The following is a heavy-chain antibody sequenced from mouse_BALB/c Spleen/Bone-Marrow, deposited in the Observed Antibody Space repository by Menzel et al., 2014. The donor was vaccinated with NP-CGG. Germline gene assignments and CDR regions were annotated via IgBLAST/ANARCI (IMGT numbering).Heavy chain of an antibody. V-gene: IGHV1-14*01. D-gene: IGHD2-14*01. Sequence: VQLKQSGPELVKPGASVKMSCKASGYTFTSYVMHWVKQKPGQGLEWIGYINPYNDGTKYNEKFKGMATLTSDRSSSTAYMGLSSLTSEDSAVYYCAKGGNYRYDFDYWGQGTTLTVSS. CDR3: AKGGNYRYDFDY. CDR2: INPYNDGT. J-gene: IGHJ2*01. CDR1: GYTFTSYV.